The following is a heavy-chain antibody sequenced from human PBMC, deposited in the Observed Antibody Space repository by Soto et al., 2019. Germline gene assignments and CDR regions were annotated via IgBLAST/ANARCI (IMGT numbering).Heavy chain of an antibody. CDR2: ISYDGSNK. CDR1: GFTFNNYG. D-gene: IGHD3-3*01. J-gene: IGHJ6*02. V-gene: IGHV3-30*18. CDR3: AKDVFGVYNYGMDV. Sequence: QVQLVESGGGVVQPGRSLRLSCTASGFTFNNYGMHWVRQAPGKGLEWVTLISYDGSNKYYADSVKGRFTISRDNSKNTLYLQMNRLRAQDTAVYYCAKDVFGVYNYGMDVWGQGTTVTVSS.